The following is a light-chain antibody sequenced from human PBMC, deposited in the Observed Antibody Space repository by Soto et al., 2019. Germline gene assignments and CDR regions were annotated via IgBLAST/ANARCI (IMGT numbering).Light chain of an antibody. Sequence: DIQMTQSPSTLSASVGDRVTITCRASQSISSWLAWYQQKPGKAPKLLIHDASSLETGVPSRFSGSGSGTEFTLTISSLQPGDFATYYCQQYSTFSTFGQGTKLEI. CDR3: QQYSTFST. V-gene: IGKV1-5*01. J-gene: IGKJ2*01. CDR1: QSISSW. CDR2: DAS.